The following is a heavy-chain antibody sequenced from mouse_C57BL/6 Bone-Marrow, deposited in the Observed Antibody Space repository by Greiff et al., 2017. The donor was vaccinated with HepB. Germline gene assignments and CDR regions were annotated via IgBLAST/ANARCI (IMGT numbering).Heavy chain of an antibody. J-gene: IGHJ4*01. V-gene: IGHV5-12*01. CDR3: ARHNSY. CDR1: GFTFSDYY. Sequence: EVMLVESGGGLVQPGGSLKLSCAASGFTFSDYYMYWVRQTPEKRLEWVAYISNGGGSTYYPDTVKGRFTISRDNAKNTLYLQMSRLKSEDTAMYYCARHNSYWGQGTSVTVSS. CDR2: ISNGGGST. D-gene: IGHD2-12*01.